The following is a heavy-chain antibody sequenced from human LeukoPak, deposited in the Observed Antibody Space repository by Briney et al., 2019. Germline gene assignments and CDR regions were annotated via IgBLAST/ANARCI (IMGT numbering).Heavy chain of an antibody. CDR3: ARARSPSSGYLLRDHNWFDP. Sequence: SVTVSCKASGGTFNSYAISWVRQAPGQGLEWMGGIIPIFGTANHAQKFQGRVTITTDESTSTAYMELSSLRSEDTAVYYCARARSPSSGYLLRDHNWFDPWGQGTLVTVSS. CDR2: IIPIFGTA. CDR1: GGTFNSYA. V-gene: IGHV1-69*05. D-gene: IGHD3-22*01. J-gene: IGHJ5*02.